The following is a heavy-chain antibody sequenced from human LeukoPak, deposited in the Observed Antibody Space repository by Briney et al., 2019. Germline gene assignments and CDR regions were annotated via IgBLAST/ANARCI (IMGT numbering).Heavy chain of an antibody. CDR3: AKDRARVVEDTTQEEALDV. Sequence: ASVKVSCKASGYTFTGYFIHWVRQAPGHGLEWMGWINPHSGGTNSAQKFQGRVTMTRDTSSNTAYMDLSSLRSEDTAVYYCAKDRARVVEDTTQEEALDVWGQGTTVTVSS. D-gene: IGHD1-26*01. CDR1: GYTFTGYF. J-gene: IGHJ6*02. CDR2: INPHSGGT. V-gene: IGHV1-2*02.